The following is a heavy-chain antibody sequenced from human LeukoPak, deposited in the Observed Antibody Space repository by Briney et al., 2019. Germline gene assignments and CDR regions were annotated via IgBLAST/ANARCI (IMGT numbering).Heavy chain of an antibody. D-gene: IGHD6-19*01. Sequence: GGSLRLSCVASGVTFSTYGMHWVRQAPGKGLEWVAFIGHDGSHNYCADTVKGGLSVSRDNSNNTLYLQMNTLRPEDTAVYYCAKDGSSGWFFDYWGQGTPVTVSS. CDR3: AKDGSSGWFFDY. CDR1: GVTFSTYG. CDR2: IGHDGSHN. J-gene: IGHJ4*02. V-gene: IGHV3-30*02.